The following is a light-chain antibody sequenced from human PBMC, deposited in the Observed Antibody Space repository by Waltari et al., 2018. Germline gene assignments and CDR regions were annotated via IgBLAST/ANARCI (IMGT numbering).Light chain of an antibody. J-gene: IGLJ3*02. CDR3: CSYAGNHVWV. Sequence: SALTQPRSVSGSPGQSVTIPCTGTSSDVGGYKYVSWYQQHPGKGPKVLIYDVSKRPPGVPDRFSASKSDNTASLTISGLQAEDEADYHCCSYAGNHVWVFGGGTKLTVL. CDR1: SSDVGGYKY. V-gene: IGLV2-11*01. CDR2: DVS.